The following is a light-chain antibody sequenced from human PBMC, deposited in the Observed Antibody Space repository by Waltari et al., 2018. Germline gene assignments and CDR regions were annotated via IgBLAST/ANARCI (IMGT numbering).Light chain of an antibody. V-gene: IGKV3-11*01. CDR1: QSVSSQ. CDR3: QQCNNSPPT. Sequence: EIVLTQSPATLSLSPGEGATLSCRASQSVSSQLVWYQQKRGQAPRLLIYDASNRATGIPARFRGSGSGTDFTLTISSLEPEDCAVYYGQQCNNSPPTFGQGTKVEIK. J-gene: IGKJ1*01. CDR2: DAS.